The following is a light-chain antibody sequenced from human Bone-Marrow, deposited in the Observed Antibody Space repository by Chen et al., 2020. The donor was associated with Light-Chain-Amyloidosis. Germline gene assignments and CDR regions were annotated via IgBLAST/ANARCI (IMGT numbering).Light chain of an antibody. CDR1: DLPTKY. J-gene: IGLJ2*01. CDR2: RDT. CDR3: QSADSSGTYEVI. V-gene: IGLV3-25*03. Sequence: SYELTQPPSVSVSPGQTARITCSGDDLPTKYAYWYQQKPGQAPVLVIHRDTERPSGISERFSGSSSGTPATLTISGVHAEDEADYHCQSADSSGTYEVIFGGGTKLTVL.